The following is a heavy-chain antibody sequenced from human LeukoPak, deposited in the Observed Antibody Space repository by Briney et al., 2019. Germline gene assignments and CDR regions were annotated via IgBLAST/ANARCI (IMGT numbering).Heavy chain of an antibody. CDR3: ARVYPYCGGDCYSVGFDP. CDR2: IYYSGST. D-gene: IGHD2-21*02. CDR1: GGSINSYY. J-gene: IGHJ5*02. V-gene: IGHV4-59*01. Sequence: SETLSLTCTVSGGSINSYYWSWVRQPPGKGLEWIGYIYYSGSTNYNPSLRSRVTISVDTSKNQFSLKLSSVTAADTAVYYCARVYPYCGGDCYSVGFDPWGQGTLVTVSS.